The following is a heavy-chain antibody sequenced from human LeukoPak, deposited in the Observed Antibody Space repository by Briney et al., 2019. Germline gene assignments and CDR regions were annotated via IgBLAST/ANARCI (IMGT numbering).Heavy chain of an antibody. CDR1: GFTFSSYA. CDR3: ARGGPLSYSGSLYGAFDI. CDR2: ISYDGSNK. J-gene: IGHJ3*02. V-gene: IGHV3-30*04. Sequence: QPGGSLRLSCAASGFTFSSYAMHWVRQAPGKGLEWVAIISYDGSNKYYADSVKGRFTLSRDNSKNTLYLQMNSLRTEDTAVYYCARGGPLSYSGSLYGAFDIWGQGTMVTVSS. D-gene: IGHD1-26*01.